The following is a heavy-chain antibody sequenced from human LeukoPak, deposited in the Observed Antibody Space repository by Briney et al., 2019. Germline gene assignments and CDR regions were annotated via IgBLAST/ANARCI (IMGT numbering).Heavy chain of an antibody. CDR3: ARGRCSSSSCYPDNWFDP. Sequence: SVKVSCKASGGTFSGYAISWVRQAPGQGLEWMGGIIPIFGTANYAQKFQGRVTITTDESTSTAYMELSSLRSEDTAVYYCARGRCSSSSCYPDNWFDPWGQGTLVTVSS. D-gene: IGHD2-2*01. CDR1: GGTFSGYA. CDR2: IIPIFGTA. V-gene: IGHV1-69*05. J-gene: IGHJ5*02.